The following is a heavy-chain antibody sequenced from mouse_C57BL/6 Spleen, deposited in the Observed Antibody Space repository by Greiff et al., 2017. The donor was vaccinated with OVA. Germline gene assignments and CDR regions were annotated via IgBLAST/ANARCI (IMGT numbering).Heavy chain of an antibody. J-gene: IGHJ3*01. Sequence: QVQLQQSGPELVKPGASVKISCKASGYAFSSSWMNWVKQRPGKGLEWLGRIYPGDGDTNYNGKFKGKATLTADKSSSTAYMQLSSLTSEDSSVYFCAREGGFAYWGQGTLVTVSA. CDR1: GYAFSSSW. V-gene: IGHV1-82*01. CDR2: IYPGDGDT. CDR3: AREGGFAY.